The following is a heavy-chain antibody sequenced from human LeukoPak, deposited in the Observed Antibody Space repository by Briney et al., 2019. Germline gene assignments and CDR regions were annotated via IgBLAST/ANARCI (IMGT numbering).Heavy chain of an antibody. CDR1: GFTFSSYS. J-gene: IGHJ4*02. D-gene: IGHD1-26*01. CDR2: ISSSSSYI. Sequence: GGSLRLSCVASGFTFSSYSMNWVRQAPGKGLEWVSSISSSSSYIYYADSVKGRFTFSRDNAKNSLYLQMNSLRPEDTAVYYCARENSGSYYQFDCWGQGTLVTVSS. CDR3: ARENSGSYYQFDC. V-gene: IGHV3-21*01.